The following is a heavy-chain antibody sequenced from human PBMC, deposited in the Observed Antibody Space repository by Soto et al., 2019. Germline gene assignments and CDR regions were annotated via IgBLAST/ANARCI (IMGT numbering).Heavy chain of an antibody. D-gene: IGHD6-19*01. J-gene: IGHJ6*02. CDR2: ISYDGSNK. Sequence: QVQLVESGGGVVQPGKSLRLSCAASGFTFSSYAMHWVRQAPGKGLEWVAVISYDGSNKYYADSVKGRFTISRDNSKNTLYLQMNSLRAEGTAVYYCAAGQWPGVRGGMDVWVQGTTVTVSS. CDR1: GFTFSSYA. V-gene: IGHV3-30-3*01. CDR3: AAGQWPGVRGGMDV.